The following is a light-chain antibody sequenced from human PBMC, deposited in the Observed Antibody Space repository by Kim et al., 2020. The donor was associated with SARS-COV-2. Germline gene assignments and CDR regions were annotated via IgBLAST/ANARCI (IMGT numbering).Light chain of an antibody. Sequence: GQLVTISCTGTSSDVGGYNYVSWYQQHPGKAPKLMIYEVSKRPSGVPDRFSGSKSGNTASLTVSGLQAEDEADYYCSSYAGSNNVVFGGGTKLTVL. V-gene: IGLV2-8*01. CDR1: SSDVGGYNY. J-gene: IGLJ2*01. CDR3: SSYAGSNNVV. CDR2: EVS.